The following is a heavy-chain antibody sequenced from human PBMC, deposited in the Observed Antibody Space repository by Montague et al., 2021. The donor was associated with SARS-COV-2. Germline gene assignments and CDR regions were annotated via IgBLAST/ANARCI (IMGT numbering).Heavy chain of an antibody. CDR2: SYQSANT. CDR3: ASGIYPSGSYYNRYHYGLNT. V-gene: IGHV4-34*01. D-gene: IGHD3-10*01. J-gene: IGHJ6*02. Sequence: SETLSLTCAVYGGTLSGYYLSWTRQPTDKGLEWIGESYQSANTKYNPALKSPVTISIDTSKNQFSLKMTSVPAADTATYYCASGIYPSGSYYNRYHYGLNTSG. CDR1: GGTLSGYY.